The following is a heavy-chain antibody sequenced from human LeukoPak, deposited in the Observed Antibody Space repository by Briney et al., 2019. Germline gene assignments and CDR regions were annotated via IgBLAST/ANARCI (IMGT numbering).Heavy chain of an antibody. D-gene: IGHD1-26*01. CDR3: ASWGEGALDN. CDR2: ISSSSSRSGSSAI. J-gene: IGHJ4*02. V-gene: IGHV3-48*01. Sequence: GGSLRLSCAASGFTFSSYSMNWVRQAPGKGLEWLSYISSSSSRSGSSAIYYADSVKGRFTISRDNAKKSLYLQMNSLRVEDTGVYYCASWGEGALDNWGQGTLVTVSS. CDR1: GFTFSSYS.